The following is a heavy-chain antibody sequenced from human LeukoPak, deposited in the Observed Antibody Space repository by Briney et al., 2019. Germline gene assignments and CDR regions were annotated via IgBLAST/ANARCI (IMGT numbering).Heavy chain of an antibody. CDR3: ARAGYSGYAVDY. CDR2: IYPGDSDT. D-gene: IGHD5-12*01. J-gene: IGHJ4*02. V-gene: IGHV5-51*01. Sequence: GESLQISCKGSGYSFTRQWIGWVRQMPGKGLEWMGIIYPGDSDTRYGPSFQGQVTISADKSSSTAFLQWSSLKASDTAMYYCARAGYSGYAVDYWGQGTLVTVSS. CDR1: GYSFTRQW.